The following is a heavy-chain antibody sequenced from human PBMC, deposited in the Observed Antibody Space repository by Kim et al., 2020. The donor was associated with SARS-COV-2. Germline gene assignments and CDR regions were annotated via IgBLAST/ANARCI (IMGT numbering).Heavy chain of an antibody. Sequence: SETLSLTCTVFGGSISSYYWSWIRQPPGKGLEWIGYIYYSGSTNYNPSLKSRVTISVDTSKNQFSLKLSSVTAADTAVYYCARRRSSSWYALDAFDIWGQGTMVTVSS. V-gene: IGHV4-59*13. CDR3: ARRRSSSWYALDAFDI. D-gene: IGHD6-13*01. CDR2: IYYSGST. J-gene: IGHJ3*02. CDR1: GGSISSYY.